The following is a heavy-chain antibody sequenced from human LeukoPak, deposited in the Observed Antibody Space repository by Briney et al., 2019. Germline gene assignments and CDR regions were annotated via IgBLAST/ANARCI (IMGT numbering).Heavy chain of an antibody. Sequence: SETLSLTCTVSGGSISSSSYYWGWIRQPPGKGLEWIGSIYYSGSTYYNPSLKSRVTISVDTSKNQFSLKLSSVTAADTAVYYCAREWEPQSDNALDIWGQGTMVTVSS. CDR1: GGSISSSSYY. CDR3: AREWEPQSDNALDI. D-gene: IGHD1-26*01. J-gene: IGHJ3*02. CDR2: IYYSGST. V-gene: IGHV4-39*01.